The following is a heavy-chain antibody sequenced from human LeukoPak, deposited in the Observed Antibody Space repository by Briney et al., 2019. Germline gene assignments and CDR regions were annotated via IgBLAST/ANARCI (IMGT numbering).Heavy chain of an antibody. J-gene: IGHJ4*02. D-gene: IGHD5-18*01. Sequence: SVKVSCQASGYTFPSYYMHWVRPVPAQGLEWMGIINPSGGSTSYAQKFQGRVTMTRDTSTSTVYMELSSRRSEDTAVYYCARDVSYGYSRKYYFDYWGQGTLVTVSS. CDR2: INPSGGST. CDR3: ARDVSYGYSRKYYFDY. V-gene: IGHV1-46*01. CDR1: GYTFPSYY.